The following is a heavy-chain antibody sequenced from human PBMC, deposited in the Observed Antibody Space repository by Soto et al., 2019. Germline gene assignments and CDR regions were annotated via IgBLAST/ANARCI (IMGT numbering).Heavy chain of an antibody. Sequence: SETLSLTCAVSGGSISSGDYYWSWIRQPPGKGLEWIGYIYYSGSTYYNPSLKSRVTISVDTSKNQFSLKLSSVTAADTAVYYCARMYSGSYYLWFDPWGQGTLVTVSS. V-gene: IGHV4-30-4*01. D-gene: IGHD1-26*01. J-gene: IGHJ5*02. CDR2: IYYSGST. CDR1: GGSISSGDYY. CDR3: ARMYSGSYYLWFDP.